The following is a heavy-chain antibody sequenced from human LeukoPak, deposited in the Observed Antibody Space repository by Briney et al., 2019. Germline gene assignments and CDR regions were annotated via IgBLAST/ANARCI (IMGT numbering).Heavy chain of an antibody. CDR3: ARAQWGEHSSSWYWFDP. V-gene: IGHV1-46*01. J-gene: IGHJ5*02. CDR2: INPSGGST. Sequence: ASVKVSCKASGYTFTSYYMHWVRQAPGQGLEWMGIINPSGGSTSYAQKFQGRVTMTRDTSTSTVYMELSSLRSEDTAVYYCARAQWGEHSSSWYWFDPWGQGTLVTVSS. D-gene: IGHD6-13*01. CDR1: GYTFTSYY.